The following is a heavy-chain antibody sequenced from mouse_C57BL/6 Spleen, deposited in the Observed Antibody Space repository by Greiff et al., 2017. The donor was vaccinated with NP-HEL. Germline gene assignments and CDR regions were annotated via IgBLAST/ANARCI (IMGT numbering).Heavy chain of an antibody. Sequence: DVMLVESGEGLVKPGGSLKLSCAASGFTFSSYAMSWVRQTPEKRLEWVAYISSGGDYIYYADTVKGRFTISRDNARNTLYLQMSSLKSEDTAMYYCTRDRDYYGTYYYAMDYWGKGTSVTVSS. CDR2: ISSGGDYI. D-gene: IGHD1-1*01. J-gene: IGHJ4*01. CDR3: TRDRDYYGTYYYAMDY. CDR1: GFTFSSYA. V-gene: IGHV5-9-1*02.